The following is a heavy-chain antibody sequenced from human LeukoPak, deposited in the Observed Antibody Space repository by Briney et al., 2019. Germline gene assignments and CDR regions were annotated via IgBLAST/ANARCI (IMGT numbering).Heavy chain of an antibody. CDR2: IYYSGST. CDR3: ARTASGGYFDY. J-gene: IGHJ4*02. Sequence: SETLSLTCTVSGGSLSSHYWSWIRQTPGKGLEWIGYIYYSGSTNYNPSLKSRVTISVDTSKNQFSLKLSSVTAADTAVYYCARTASGGYFDYWGQGTLVTVSS. V-gene: IGHV4-59*11. CDR1: GGSLSSHY. D-gene: IGHD3-10*01.